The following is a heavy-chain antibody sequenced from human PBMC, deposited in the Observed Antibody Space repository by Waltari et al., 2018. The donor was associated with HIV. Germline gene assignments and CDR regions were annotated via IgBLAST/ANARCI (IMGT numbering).Heavy chain of an antibody. CDR2: ISSSGGTM. J-gene: IGHJ6*02. CDR1: GFTFSDYY. V-gene: IGHV3-11*01. D-gene: IGHD1-1*01. CDR3: VRVAIATGYYYYYGVDV. Sequence: QVQLVESGGGLVRPGGSLRLSCAGSGFTFSDYYMSWIRQSAEKWLEWISYISSSGGTMYYADSVKGRFTISRDNAKNSLYLQMNSLRGEDTAVYFCVRVAIATGYYYYYGVDVWGQGTTVTVSS.